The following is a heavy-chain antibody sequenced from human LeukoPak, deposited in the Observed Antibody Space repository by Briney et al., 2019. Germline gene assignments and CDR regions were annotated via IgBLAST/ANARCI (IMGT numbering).Heavy chain of an antibody. V-gene: IGHV4-59*01. J-gene: IGHJ6*03. CDR2: IYYSGST. Sequence: SETLSLTCTVSGGSISSYYWSWIRQPPGKGLEWIGYIYYSGSTNYNPSLKSRVTISVDTSKNQFSLKLSSVTAADTAVYYCAREAQDYYYMDVWGKGTTVTVSS. CDR3: AREAQDYYYMDV. D-gene: IGHD6-6*01. CDR1: GGSISSYY.